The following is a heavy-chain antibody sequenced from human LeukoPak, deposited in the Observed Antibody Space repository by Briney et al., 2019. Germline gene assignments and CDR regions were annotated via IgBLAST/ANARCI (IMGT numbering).Heavy chain of an antibody. D-gene: IGHD3-10*01. CDR2: ISSSGSTI. J-gene: IGHJ4*02. CDR1: GFTFSSYE. Sequence: PGGSLRLSCAASGFTFSSYEMNWVRQAPGKGLEWVSYISSSGSTIYYADSVKGRFTIARDNAKNSLYLQMNSLGAEDTAVYYCATLWFGYAYWGQGTLVTVSS. CDR3: ATLWFGYAY. V-gene: IGHV3-48*03.